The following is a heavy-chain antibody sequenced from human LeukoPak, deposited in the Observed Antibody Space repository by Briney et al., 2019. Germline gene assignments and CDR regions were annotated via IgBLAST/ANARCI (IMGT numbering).Heavy chain of an antibody. CDR2: IRSKANSYAT. CDR1: GFTFSGSA. J-gene: IGHJ4*02. Sequence: GGSLRLSCAASGFTFSGSAMHWVRQASGKGLEWVGRIRSKANSYATAYAASVKGRFTISRDDSKNTAYLQMNSLKTEDTAVYYCTRQGMLGATTNDYWGQGTLVTVSS. D-gene: IGHD1-26*01. CDR3: TRQGMLGATTNDY. V-gene: IGHV3-73*01.